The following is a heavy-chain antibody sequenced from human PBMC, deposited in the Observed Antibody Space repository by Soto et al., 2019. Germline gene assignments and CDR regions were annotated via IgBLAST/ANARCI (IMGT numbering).Heavy chain of an antibody. D-gene: IGHD6-13*01. CDR3: ARAVWQQLVPFDY. J-gene: IGHJ4*02. Sequence: PSETLSLTCVVSGGSLSDYFWSWIRQPPGMALEWIGDINHLGSTNYNPSLKSRVTISVDTSKNQFSLKLSSVTAADTAVYYCARAVWQQLVPFDYWGQGTLVTVSS. CDR2: INHLGST. CDR1: GGSLSDYF. V-gene: IGHV4-34*01.